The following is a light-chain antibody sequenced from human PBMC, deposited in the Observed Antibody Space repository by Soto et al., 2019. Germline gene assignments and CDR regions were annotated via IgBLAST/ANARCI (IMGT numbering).Light chain of an antibody. J-gene: IGLJ1*01. CDR2: TTN. CDR1: SSNIGTSS. V-gene: IGLV1-44*01. Sequence: QSMLTQPHSASGTPGQRVTFSCSGSSSNIGTSSVHWFQQLPGTAPKLLISTTNQRPSGVPERFSGSKSGTSASLAISGLQSEDEADYYCAAWDDSLNGHVFGTGTKVTVL. CDR3: AAWDDSLNGHV.